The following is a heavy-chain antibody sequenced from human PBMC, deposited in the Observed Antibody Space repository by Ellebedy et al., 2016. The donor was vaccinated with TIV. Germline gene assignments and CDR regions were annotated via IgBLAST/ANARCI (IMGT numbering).Heavy chain of an antibody. CDR2: IIPIFGTI. Sequence: ASVKVSCKASGGTFSTYGISWVRQAPGKGLEWMGRIIPIFGTIIYSQSLQDRVTITADNSTITAYLELNSLKFEYTAVYFCAGEGVGDCSRTSCLTSWGQGIPVTVSS. CDR1: GGTFSTYG. CDR3: AGEGVGDCSRTSCLTS. V-gene: IGHV1-69*06. D-gene: IGHD2-2*01. J-gene: IGHJ4*02.